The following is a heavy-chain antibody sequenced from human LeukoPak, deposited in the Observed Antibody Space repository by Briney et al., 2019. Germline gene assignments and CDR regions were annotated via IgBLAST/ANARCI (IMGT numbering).Heavy chain of an antibody. CDR3: ARGGSYSGFDY. CDR2: ISSSSSYI. CDR1: GFTFSSYS. V-gene: IGHV3-21*01. Sequence: PGGSLRLSCAASGFTFSSYSVNWVPQAPGKGLEWVASISSSSSYIYYADSVKGRFTISRDNAENSLYLQMNSLRAEDTAVYYCARGGSYSGFDYWGQGTLVTVSS. D-gene: IGHD1-26*01. J-gene: IGHJ4*02.